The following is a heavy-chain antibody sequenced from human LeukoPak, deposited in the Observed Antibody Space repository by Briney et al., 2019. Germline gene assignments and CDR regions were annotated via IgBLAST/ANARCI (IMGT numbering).Heavy chain of an antibody. Sequence: GGSLRLSCAASGFTFSSYGITWVRQAPGKGLEWVSFVSENGRATDYADSVRGRFAISRDSSENTLYLQMTSLRAEDTAVYYCALRLMSGYDWGYYFDYWGQGTLVTVSS. J-gene: IGHJ4*02. CDR3: ALRLMSGYDWGYYFDY. V-gene: IGHV3-23*01. CDR1: GFTFSSYG. D-gene: IGHD5-12*01. CDR2: VSENGRAT.